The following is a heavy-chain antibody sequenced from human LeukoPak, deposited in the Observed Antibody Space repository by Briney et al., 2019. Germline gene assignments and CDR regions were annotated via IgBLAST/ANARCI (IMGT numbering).Heavy chain of an antibody. V-gene: IGHV4-30-4*01. CDR3: ARSEYDSSGYHPYDY. CDR1: GGSISSGDYY. CDR2: IYYSGST. J-gene: IGHJ4*02. D-gene: IGHD3-22*01. Sequence: SETLSLTCTDSGGSISSGDYYWSWIRQPPGKGLEWIGYIYYSGSTYYNPSLKSRVTISVDTSKNQFSLKLSSVTAADTAVYYCARSEYDSSGYHPYDYWGQGTLVTVSS.